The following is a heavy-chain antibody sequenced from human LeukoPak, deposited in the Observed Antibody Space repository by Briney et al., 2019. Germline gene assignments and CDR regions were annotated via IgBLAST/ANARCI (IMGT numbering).Heavy chain of an antibody. V-gene: IGHV4-4*07. CDR3: ARGIYYYGSGSYSAYYFDY. D-gene: IGHD3-10*01. CDR1: GGSISSYY. J-gene: IGHJ4*02. Sequence: SETLSLTCTVSGGSISSYYWSWLRQPAGKGLEWIGRIYTSGSTNYNPSLKSRVTMSVDTSKNQFSLKLSSVTAADTAVYYCARGIYYYGSGSYSAYYFDYWGQGTLVTVSS. CDR2: IYTSGST.